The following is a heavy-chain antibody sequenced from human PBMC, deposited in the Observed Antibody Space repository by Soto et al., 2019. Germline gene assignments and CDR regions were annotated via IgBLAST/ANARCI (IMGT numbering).Heavy chain of an antibody. CDR2: ISNDGSKK. Sequence: GGSLRLSCAASGFTFSSCAIHWVRQAPGKGLEWVAVISNDGSKKYYGDSVKGRFSISRDNSKNTLYLQMNSLRDEDTAVYYCARDYINSGWVDCWGQGTLVTVSS. V-gene: IGHV3-30-3*01. CDR1: GFTFSSCA. J-gene: IGHJ4*02. D-gene: IGHD6-19*01. CDR3: ARDYINSGWVDC.